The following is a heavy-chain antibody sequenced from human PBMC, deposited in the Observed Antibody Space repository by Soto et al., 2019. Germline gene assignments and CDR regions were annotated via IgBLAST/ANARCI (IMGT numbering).Heavy chain of an antibody. J-gene: IGHJ4*02. Sequence: LRLSCVASGSSSDPFTMHWVRELPGKGLEWVAGLSWDRSTVAYADSVQGRFTISRDHAKNSVDLLMDSLRPDDTALYFCAVSSPDIVVLPSSIYFTSWGPGTQVTVSS. CDR3: AVSSPDIVVLPSSIYFTS. D-gene: IGHD2-15*01. V-gene: IGHV3-9*02. CDR1: GSSSDPFT. CDR2: LSWDRSTV.